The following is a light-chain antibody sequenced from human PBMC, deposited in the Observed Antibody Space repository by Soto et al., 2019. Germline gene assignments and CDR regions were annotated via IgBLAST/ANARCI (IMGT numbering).Light chain of an antibody. Sequence: DIQMTQSPSTLSASVGDIVTITCRASQRISSWLAWYQQKPGKAPKLLIYKASSLESGVPSRFSGSGSGTEFTLTISSLQPDDFAPYYCQQYDNYPFTFGPGTKVHI. CDR2: KAS. V-gene: IGKV1-5*03. CDR3: QQYDNYPFT. J-gene: IGKJ3*01. CDR1: QRISSW.